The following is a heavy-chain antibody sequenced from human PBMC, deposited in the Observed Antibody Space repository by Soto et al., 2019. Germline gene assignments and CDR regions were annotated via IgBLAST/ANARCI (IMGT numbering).Heavy chain of an antibody. CDR2: IYWDDDK. V-gene: IGHV2-5*02. J-gene: IGHJ6*03. CDR1: GFSLSTSGVG. CDR3: AHSINSGWYLRYYYYYMDV. D-gene: IGHD6-19*01. Sequence: SGPTLVNPTQTLTLTCTFSGFSLSTSGVGVGWNRQPPGKALEWLALIYWDDDKRYSPSLKSRLTITKDTSKNQVVLTMTNMDPVDTATYYCAHSINSGWYLRYYYYYMDVWGKGTTVTVSS.